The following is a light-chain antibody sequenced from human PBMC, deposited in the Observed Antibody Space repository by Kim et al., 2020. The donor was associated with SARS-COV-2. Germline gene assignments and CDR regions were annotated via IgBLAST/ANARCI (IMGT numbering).Light chain of an antibody. CDR3: QAWDSNTWV. J-gene: IGLJ3*02. CDR1: KLGDKF. CDR2: EDT. V-gene: IGLV3-1*01. Sequence: ESHVQTASLSCYEDKLGDKFVCWYQQKPGQSPVLLIYEDTKRPSGITVRFSGSYSENTATLTTSGTQAVDEADYSCQAWDSNTWVFGGGTQLTVL.